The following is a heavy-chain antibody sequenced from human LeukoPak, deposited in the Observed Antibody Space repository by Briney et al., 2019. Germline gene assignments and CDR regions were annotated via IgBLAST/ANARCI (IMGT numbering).Heavy chain of an antibody. CDR3: ARVCSSSSGGWFDP. J-gene: IGHJ5*02. Sequence: GGSLRLSCAASGFTFSDYYMSWIRQAPGKGLEWVSYISSSGSTIYYADSVKGRFTNSRDNAKNSLYLQMNSLRAEDTAVYYCARVCSSSSGGWFDPWGQGTLVTVSS. V-gene: IGHV3-11*01. CDR2: ISSSGSTI. CDR1: GFTFSDYY. D-gene: IGHD6-6*01.